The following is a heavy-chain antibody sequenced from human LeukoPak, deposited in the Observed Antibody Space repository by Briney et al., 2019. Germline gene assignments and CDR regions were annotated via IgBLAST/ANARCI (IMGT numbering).Heavy chain of an antibody. J-gene: IGHJ5*02. CDR1: GGTFSSYA. D-gene: IGHD5-18*01. V-gene: IGHV1-69*06. CDR3: AKEGGYSYGPGKVFDP. CDR2: IIPIFGTA. Sequence: SVKVSCKASGGTFSSYAISWVRQAPGQGLEWMGGIIPIFGTANYAQKFQGRVTITADKSTSTAYMELSSLRSEDTAVYYCAKEGGYSYGPGKVFDPWGQGTLVTVSS.